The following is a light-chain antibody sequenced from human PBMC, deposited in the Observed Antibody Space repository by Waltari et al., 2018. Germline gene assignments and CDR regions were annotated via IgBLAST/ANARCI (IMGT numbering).Light chain of an antibody. CDR1: QSLVHSDGNTY. Sequence: DVVMTQSPLSLPVTLGQPASISCRSSQSLVHSDGNTYLNWFHQRPGQSPRRLISKVSNRDSGVPDRFSGSGSGTDLTLKISRVEAEDVGVYYCMQGTHWPRTFGQGTKVEIK. J-gene: IGKJ1*01. CDR3: MQGTHWPRT. V-gene: IGKV2-30*02. CDR2: KVS.